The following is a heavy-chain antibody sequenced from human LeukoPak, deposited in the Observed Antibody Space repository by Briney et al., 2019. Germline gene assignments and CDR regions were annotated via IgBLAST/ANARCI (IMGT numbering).Heavy chain of an antibody. CDR2: IKSKTDGGTT. V-gene: IGHV3-15*01. D-gene: IGHD3-3*01. J-gene: IGHJ4*02. CDR3: TTLGIYDFWSGYYSLYFDY. Sequence: GGSLRLSCAASGFTFSNAWMSWVRQAPGKGLEWVGRIKSKTDGGTTDYAAPVKGRFTISRDDSKNTLYLQMNSLKTEDTAVYYCTTLGIYDFWSGYYSLYFDYWGQGTLVTGSS. CDR1: GFTFSNAW.